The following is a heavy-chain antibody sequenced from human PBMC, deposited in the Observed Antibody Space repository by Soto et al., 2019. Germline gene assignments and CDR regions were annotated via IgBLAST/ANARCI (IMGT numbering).Heavy chain of an antibody. Sequence: GGSLRLSCAASGFTFDDYAMNWVRQAPGKGLEWVSYISSSSNSIYYADSVKGRFTISRDNAKNSLFLQMNSLRDEDTAVYYCARDLPLARWVGGMDVWGQGTTVTVSS. CDR1: GFTFDDYA. V-gene: IGHV3-48*02. D-gene: IGHD1-26*01. CDR3: ARDLPLARWVGGMDV. CDR2: ISSSSNSI. J-gene: IGHJ6*02.